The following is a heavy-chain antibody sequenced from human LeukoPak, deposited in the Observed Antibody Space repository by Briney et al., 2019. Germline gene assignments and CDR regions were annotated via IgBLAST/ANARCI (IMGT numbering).Heavy chain of an antibody. Sequence: GASVKVSCKASGYTFTGYYMHWVRQAPGQGLEWMGWINPNSGGTNYAQKFQGRVTMTRDTSISTAYMELSRLRSDDTAVYYCARDKSSHYYGSGSYYYYMDVWGKGTTVTVSS. D-gene: IGHD3-10*01. CDR3: ARDKSSHYYGSGSYYYYMDV. CDR2: INPNSGGT. CDR1: GYTFTGYY. J-gene: IGHJ6*03. V-gene: IGHV1-2*02.